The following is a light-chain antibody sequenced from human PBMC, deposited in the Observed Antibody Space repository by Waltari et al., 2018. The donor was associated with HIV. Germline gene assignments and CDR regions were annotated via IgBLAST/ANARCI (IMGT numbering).Light chain of an antibody. CDR3: SSYAGNNNVL. J-gene: IGLJ3*02. V-gene: IGLV2-8*01. CDR1: SSDVGTYNY. Sequence: QSALTQPPSASGSPGQSVTISCTGTSSDVGTYNYVSWYQQHPGKAPKLMIYEVKQRPSGVPDRFSGSKSGNTASLTVSGLQAEDEGAYYCSSYAGNNNVLFGGGTKLTVL. CDR2: EVK.